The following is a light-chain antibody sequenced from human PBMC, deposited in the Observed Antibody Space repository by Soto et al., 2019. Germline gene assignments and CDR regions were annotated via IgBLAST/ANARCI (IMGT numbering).Light chain of an antibody. CDR1: SSNIGAGYD. CDR2: GNS. J-gene: IGLJ3*02. V-gene: IGLV1-40*01. Sequence: QSVLTQPPSVSGAPGQRVTISCTGSSSNIGAGYDVHWYQQLPGTAPKLLIYGNSNRPSGVPDRFSGSKSGTSASLAITGLQAEDGADYYWQSYDSSLSGWVFGGGTKLTVL. CDR3: QSYDSSLSGWV.